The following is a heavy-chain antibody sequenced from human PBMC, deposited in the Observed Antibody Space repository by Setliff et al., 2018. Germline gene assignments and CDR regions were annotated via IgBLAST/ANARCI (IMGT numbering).Heavy chain of an antibody. CDR3: TRQTSPHPDSSGYYYDLTFYYYMDV. V-gene: IGHV1-69*10. J-gene: IGHJ6*03. CDR2: IIPIPGIA. CDR1: GGTFSSYA. D-gene: IGHD3-22*01. Sequence: ASVKVSCKASGGTFSSYAISWVRQAPGQRLEWMGGIIPIPGIANYAQKFQGRVTITTDESTSTAYMQLSSLGSEDTAVYYCTRQTSPHPDSSGYYYDLTFYYYMDVWGKGTTVTVSS.